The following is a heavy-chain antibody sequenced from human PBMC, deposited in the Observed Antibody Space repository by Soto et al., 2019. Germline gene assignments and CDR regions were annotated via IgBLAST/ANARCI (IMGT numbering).Heavy chain of an antibody. J-gene: IGHJ5*02. CDR2: ISDRGDI. CDR3: ARGRHWFGP. CDR1: GISITSSY. Sequence: SETLSLTCTVSGISITSSYWNWFRQSPGKGLEWIGQISDRGDIDYNPPLESRVAISTDTSKNQVSLTLTAVNAADTAVYFCARGRHWFGPWGQGTLVTVSS. V-gene: IGHV4-59*08.